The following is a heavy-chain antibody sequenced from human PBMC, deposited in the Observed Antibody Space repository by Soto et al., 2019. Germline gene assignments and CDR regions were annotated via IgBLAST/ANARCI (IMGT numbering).Heavy chain of an antibody. V-gene: IGHV1-2*04. D-gene: IGHD6-13*01. CDR1: GYTFTAYY. J-gene: IGHJ4*02. Sequence: QVRLLQSGAEVKESGASVKVSCEASGYTFTAYYIHWVRQAPGQGLEWMGWINPDTGGTDYAQKFQGWVTMTRDTSITPAFMELASLKIDDTAVYYCARAIARDGSSWYRGGYDSWGQGTLVTVSS. CDR2: INPDTGGT. CDR3: ARAIARDGSSWYRGGYDS.